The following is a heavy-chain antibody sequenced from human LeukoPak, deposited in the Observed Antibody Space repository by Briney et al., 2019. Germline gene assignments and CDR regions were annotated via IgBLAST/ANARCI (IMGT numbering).Heavy chain of an antibody. CDR2: IYYSGTT. CDR1: GGFLSSYY. D-gene: IGHD3-9*01. CDR3: ARRTGYYNGFDY. V-gene: IGHV4-59*01. Sequence: PSETLSLTCRVSGGFLSSYYWSWIRQPPGKALEWLGYIYYSGTTNYNPSLKSRVTISLDTSKNQFSLKLSSVTAADTAVYYCARRTGYYNGFDYWGQGTLVTVSS. J-gene: IGHJ4*02.